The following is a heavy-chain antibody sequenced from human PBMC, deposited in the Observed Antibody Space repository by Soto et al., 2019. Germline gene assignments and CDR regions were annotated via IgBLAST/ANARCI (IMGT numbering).Heavy chain of an antibody. J-gene: IGHJ4*02. Sequence: PGGSLRLACAASGFTFSSYAMSWFRQAPGKGLEWASAISGSGGSTYYADSVKGRFTISRDNSKNTLYLQMNSLRAEDTAVYYCAKDRFTVLGPDLAHYYWGQGTLVTVSS. V-gene: IGHV3-23*01. CDR1: GFTFSSYA. CDR3: AKDRFTVLGPDLAHYY. CDR2: ISGSGGST. D-gene: IGHD4-17*01.